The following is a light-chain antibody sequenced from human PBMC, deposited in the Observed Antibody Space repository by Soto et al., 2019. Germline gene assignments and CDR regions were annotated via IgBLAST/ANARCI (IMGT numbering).Light chain of an antibody. Sequence: EIVLTQSPGTLSLSPGERATLSCRASEFLSSSYLVWYQQKPGQAPRLLIYAASRRATGIPDRFSGSGSATEYTLTINTLEPEDFAVYYCQQQGTFCQGTKFEIK. CDR3: QQQGT. V-gene: IGKV3-20*01. J-gene: IGKJ2*01. CDR1: EFLSSSY. CDR2: AAS.